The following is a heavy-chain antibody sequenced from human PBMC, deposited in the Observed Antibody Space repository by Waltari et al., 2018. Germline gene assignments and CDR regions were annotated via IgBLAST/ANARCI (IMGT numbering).Heavy chain of an antibody. Sequence: EVQLVESGGGLVQPGGSLRLSCAASGFTFGGSWMTWLRRIPGPGLEWVANINKDGSVRRFVESVKGRFTISRDNAKNSVFLEMNSLRTEDTAVYYCAKYGGSSGMAFDSWGQGALVSVSS. V-gene: IGHV3-7*02. J-gene: IGHJ4*02. CDR1: GFTFGGSW. CDR3: AKYGGSSGMAFDS. CDR2: INKDGSVR. D-gene: IGHD2-15*01.